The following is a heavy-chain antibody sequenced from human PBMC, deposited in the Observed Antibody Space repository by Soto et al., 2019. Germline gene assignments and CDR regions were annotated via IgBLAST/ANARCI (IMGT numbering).Heavy chain of an antibody. CDR1: GFTFSSYA. D-gene: IGHD7-27*01. CDR3: ARVLGIIDY. J-gene: IGHJ4*02. CDR2: ISYDGSNK. Sequence: GGSLRLSCAASGFTFSSYAMHWVRQAPGKGLEWVAVISYDGSNKYYADSVKGRFTISRDNSKNTLYLQMNSLRAEDTAVYYCARVLGIIDYWGQGTLVTVSA. V-gene: IGHV3-30-3*01.